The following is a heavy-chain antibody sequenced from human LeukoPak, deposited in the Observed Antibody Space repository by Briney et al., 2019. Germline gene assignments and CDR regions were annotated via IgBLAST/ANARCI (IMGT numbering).Heavy chain of an antibody. J-gene: IGHJ4*02. CDR1: GDSISSRSYY. CDR3: ARHQFPGTTPYYFDY. Sequence: SETLSLTCTVSGDSISSRSYYWGWIRQPPGKGLEWIGSIHYSGSTYYKLSLKSRATISVDTSKNQFSLKLSSVTAADTAVYYCARHQFPGTTPYYFDYWGQGTLVTVSS. CDR2: IHYSGST. D-gene: IGHD1-1*01. V-gene: IGHV4-39*01.